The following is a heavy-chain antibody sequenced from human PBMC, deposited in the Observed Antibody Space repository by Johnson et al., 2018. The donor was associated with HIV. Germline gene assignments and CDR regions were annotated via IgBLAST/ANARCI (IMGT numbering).Heavy chain of an antibody. CDR2: ISWNSTNI. CDR3: AKGGWFQLISKRRGAFDI. V-gene: IGHV3-9*01. D-gene: IGHD2-2*01. J-gene: IGHJ3*02. Sequence: VQLVESGGGLVQPGRSLRLSCAASGFTFDDYAMHWVRQVQGKGLEWVSGISWNSTNIGYEDSVKGRFTISRDNAKNSLYLHMNRRRAEDTALYYCAKGGWFQLISKRRGAFDIWGKGAMVTVSS. CDR1: GFTFDDYA.